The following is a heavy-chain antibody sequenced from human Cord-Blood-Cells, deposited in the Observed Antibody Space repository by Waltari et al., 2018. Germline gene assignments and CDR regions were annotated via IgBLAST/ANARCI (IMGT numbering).Heavy chain of an antibody. Sequence: QVQLVQSGAEVKKPGSSVKVSCKASGGTFSSYAISWVRQAPGQGLEWMGVSSPIFGTADYAQEFQGRGTITADECTSTAYMERSSLRSEDTAVYYCARDSPGNARYGMDVWGQGTTVTVSS. J-gene: IGHJ6*02. D-gene: IGHD6-6*01. CDR3: ARDSPGNARYGMDV. CDR2: SSPIFGTA. CDR1: GGTFSSYA. V-gene: IGHV1-69*01.